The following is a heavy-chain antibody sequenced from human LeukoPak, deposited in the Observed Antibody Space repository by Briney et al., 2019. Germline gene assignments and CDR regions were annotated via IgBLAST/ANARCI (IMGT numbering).Heavy chain of an antibody. V-gene: IGHV3-74*01. J-gene: IGHJ1*01. D-gene: IGHD6-6*01. CDR3: ARASPGAARPFQH. Sequence: GSLRLSCAASGFTFSSYWMHWVRQAPGKGLVWVSRINSDGSSTSYADSVKGRFTISRDNAKNTLYLQMNSLRAEDTAVYYCARASPGAARPFQHWGQGTLVTVSS. CDR2: INSDGSST. CDR1: GFTFSSYW.